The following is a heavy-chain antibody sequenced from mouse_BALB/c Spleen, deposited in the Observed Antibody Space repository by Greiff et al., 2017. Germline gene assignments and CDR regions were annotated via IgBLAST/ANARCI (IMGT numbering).Heavy chain of an antibody. D-gene: IGHD1-1*01. V-gene: IGHV1S127*01. CDR3: ARPHYYGSSYGFAY. Sequence: QVHVKQSGPELVRPGASVKMSCKASGYTFTSYWMHWVKQRPGQGLEWIGMIDPSNSETRLNQKFKDKATLNVDKSSNTAYMQLSSLTSEDSAVYYCARPHYYGSSYGFAYWGQGTLVTVSA. J-gene: IGHJ3*01. CDR1: GYTFTSYW. CDR2: IDPSNSET.